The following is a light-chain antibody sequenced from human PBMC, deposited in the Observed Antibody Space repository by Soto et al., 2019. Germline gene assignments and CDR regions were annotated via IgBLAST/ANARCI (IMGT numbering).Light chain of an antibody. CDR3: QQYNNWPRT. V-gene: IGKV3-15*01. CDR1: QSVSSN. J-gene: IGKJ2*01. Sequence: EIVMTQSPATLSVSPGERATVSCRASQSVSSNLAWYQQKPGQAPRLLIYGASTRATGIPARFSGSGSGTEFTLTHRNVKSEDFAVYYCQQYNNWPRTFGQGTKLEIK. CDR2: GAS.